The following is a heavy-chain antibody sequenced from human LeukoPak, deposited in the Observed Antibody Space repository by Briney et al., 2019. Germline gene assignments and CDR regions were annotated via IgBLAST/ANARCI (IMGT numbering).Heavy chain of an antibody. V-gene: IGHV3-11*01. CDR1: GFTFSYYY. Sequence: PGGSLRLSCAASGFTFSYYYMSWIRQAPGKGLEWVSYISSSGSTIYYADSVKGRFTISRDNAKNSLYLQMNSLRAEDTAVYYCARDYYDSSGYSFDYWGQGTLVTVSS. D-gene: IGHD3-22*01. CDR2: ISSSGSTI. CDR3: ARDYYDSSGYSFDY. J-gene: IGHJ4*02.